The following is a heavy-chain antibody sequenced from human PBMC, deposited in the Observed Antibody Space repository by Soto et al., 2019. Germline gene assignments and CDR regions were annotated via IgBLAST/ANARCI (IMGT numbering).Heavy chain of an antibody. D-gene: IGHD5-18*01. CDR2: TYYRGST. V-gene: IGHV4-61*01. Sequence: QVQLQESGPGLVKPSETLSLTCTVSGGSVSSGSYYWSWVRQPPGKGLEWIGYTYYRGSTKYNPSHKSRVTISVDTSKNQFSLRLSSVTAADTAIYYCARDLGQGYTPAHNYLDYWGQGTRVTVSS. CDR3: ARDLGQGYTPAHNYLDY. CDR1: GGSVSSGSYY. J-gene: IGHJ4*02.